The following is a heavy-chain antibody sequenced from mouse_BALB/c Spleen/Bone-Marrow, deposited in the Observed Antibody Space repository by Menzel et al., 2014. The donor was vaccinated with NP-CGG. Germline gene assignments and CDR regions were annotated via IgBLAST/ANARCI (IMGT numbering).Heavy chain of an antibody. Sequence: FQLQQSGAELVKPGASVKLSCTASGFNIKDTYMYWVKQRPEQGLEWIGRIDPANGNTKYDPKFQDKATITADTSSNTAYLQLSSLTSEDTAVYYCARYYYGSSLFAYWGQGTLVTVSA. J-gene: IGHJ3*01. D-gene: IGHD1-1*01. CDR1: GFNIKDTY. CDR3: ARYYYGSSLFAY. V-gene: IGHV14-3*02. CDR2: IDPANGNT.